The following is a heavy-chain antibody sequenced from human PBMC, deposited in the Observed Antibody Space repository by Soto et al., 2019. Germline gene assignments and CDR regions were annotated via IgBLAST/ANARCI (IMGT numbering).Heavy chain of an antibody. Sequence: EVYLVESGGGLDQPGGSLRLSCAASGFSFSSYWMAWVRQAPGKGLEWVANIKRDGSESQYVDSVQGRFTISRDNAKNSLYLQMNSLRAEDTAVYYCAGLDYGADYWGQGTLVTVSS. CDR3: AGLDYGADY. V-gene: IGHV3-7*05. J-gene: IGHJ4*02. CDR2: IKRDGSES. D-gene: IGHD4-17*01. CDR1: GFSFSSYW.